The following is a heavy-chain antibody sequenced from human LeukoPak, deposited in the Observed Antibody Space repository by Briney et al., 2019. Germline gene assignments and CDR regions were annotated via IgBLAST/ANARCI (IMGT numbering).Heavy chain of an antibody. CDR1: GGSISSGGYY. V-gene: IGHV4-30-2*01. Sequence: PSETLSLTCTVSGGSISSGGYYWSWIRQPPGKGLEWIGYIYHSGSTYYNPSLKSRVTISVDRSKNQFSLKLSSVTAADTAVYYCARTEALTGYYTPIDYWGQGTLVTVSS. CDR2: IYHSGST. J-gene: IGHJ4*02. CDR3: ARTEALTGYYTPIDY. D-gene: IGHD3/OR15-3a*01.